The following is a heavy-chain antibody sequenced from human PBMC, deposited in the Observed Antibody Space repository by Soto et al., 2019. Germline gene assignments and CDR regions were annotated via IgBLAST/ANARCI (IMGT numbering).Heavy chain of an antibody. CDR2: ISGSAGGT. V-gene: IGHV3-23*01. CDR1: GFTFSSYA. Sequence: PGGSLRLSCAASGFTFSSYAMSLVRQAPGKGLDWVSAISGSAGGTYYADSVKGRFTISRYNSKNTLYLQMNSLRAEDTAVYYCAKGDSSGPEGALDIWGQGTMVTVSS. J-gene: IGHJ3*02. CDR3: AKGDSSGPEGALDI. D-gene: IGHD3-22*01.